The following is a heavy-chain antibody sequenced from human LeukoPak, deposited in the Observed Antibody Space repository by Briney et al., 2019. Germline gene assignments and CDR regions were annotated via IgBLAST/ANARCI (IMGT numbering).Heavy chain of an antibody. CDR1: GGSISSYY. V-gene: IGHV4-59*08. D-gene: IGHD3-22*01. CDR3: AREYYYESSAAFDY. J-gene: IGHJ4*02. Sequence: PSETLSLTCTVSGGSISSYYWSWIRQPPGKGLEWIGYIYYSGSTNYNPSLMSRVTMTVDTSKNQFSLKLSSVTAADTAVYYCAREYYYESSAAFDYWGQGTLVTVSS. CDR2: IYYSGST.